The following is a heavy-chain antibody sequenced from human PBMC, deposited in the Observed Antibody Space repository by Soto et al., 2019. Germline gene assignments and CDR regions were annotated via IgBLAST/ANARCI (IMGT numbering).Heavy chain of an antibody. V-gene: IGHV1-2*02. CDR3: ARDGITSWGLHRMDV. Sequence: ASVKVSCKASGYTFTGYYMHWVRQAPGQGLEWMGWINPNSGGTNYAQKFQGRVTMTRDTSISTAYMELSRLRSDGTAVYYCARDGITSWGLHRMDVWGQGTTVTVSS. J-gene: IGHJ6*02. CDR1: GYTFTGYY. CDR2: INPNSGGT. D-gene: IGHD3-16*01.